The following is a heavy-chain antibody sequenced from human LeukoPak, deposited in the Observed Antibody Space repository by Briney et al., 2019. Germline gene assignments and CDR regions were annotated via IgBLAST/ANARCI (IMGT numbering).Heavy chain of an antibody. CDR2: IYPGDSDT. V-gene: IGHV5-51*01. D-gene: IGHD6-13*01. CDR3: ARRIAAAGIYYGMDV. J-gene: IGHJ6*02. CDR1: GYSFTSYW. Sequence: GESLKISCKGSGYSFTSYWIGWVRQMPGKGLEWMGIIYPGDSDTRYSPSFQGQVTISADKSISTAYLQWSSLKASDTAMYYCARRIAAAGIYYGMDVWGQGTTVTVSS.